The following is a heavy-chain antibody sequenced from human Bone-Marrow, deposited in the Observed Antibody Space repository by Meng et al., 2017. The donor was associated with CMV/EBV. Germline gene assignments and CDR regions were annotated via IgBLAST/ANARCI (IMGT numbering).Heavy chain of an antibody. CDR2: ISYDGSNK. V-gene: IGHV3-30*04. J-gene: IGHJ4*02. CDR1: GFTFSSYA. D-gene: IGHD3-10*01. CDR3: AKEPLLFGYFDY. Sequence: LSLTCAASGFTFSSYAMHWVRQAPGKGLEWVAVISYDGSNKYYADSVKGRFTISRDNSKNTLYLQMNSLRAEDTAVYYCAKEPLLFGYFDYWGQGTLVTVSS.